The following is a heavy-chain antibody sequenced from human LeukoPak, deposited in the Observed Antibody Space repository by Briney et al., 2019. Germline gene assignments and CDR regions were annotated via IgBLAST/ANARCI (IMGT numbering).Heavy chain of an antibody. D-gene: IGHD2-2*02. V-gene: IGHV1-8*01. CDR3: ARWDCSSASCYIGP. Sequence: GASVKVSCKASGYTFTSYDINWVRHATGQGLEWMGWMNPNSGNTGYAQKFQGRVTMTRNTSISTAYMELSRLRSEDTAVYYCARWDCSSASCYIGPWGQGTLATVSS. CDR2: MNPNSGNT. J-gene: IGHJ5*02. CDR1: GYTFTSYD.